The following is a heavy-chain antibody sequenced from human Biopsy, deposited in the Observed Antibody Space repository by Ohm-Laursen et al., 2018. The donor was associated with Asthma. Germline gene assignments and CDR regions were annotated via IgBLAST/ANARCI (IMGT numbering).Heavy chain of an antibody. D-gene: IGHD4-17*01. CDR2: IVLGSGDT. CDR3: AAGRTSLNGESLI. CDR1: GFPLTAYT. V-gene: IGHV1-58*01. Sequence: ASVKVSCNVSGFPLTAYTFQWVRQARGLGLEWIGWIVLGSGDTNYAQKFQERVTFTRDMSTSTASMELRGLRSEDTAVYFCAAGRTSLNGESLIWGQGTLVSVSS. J-gene: IGHJ4*02.